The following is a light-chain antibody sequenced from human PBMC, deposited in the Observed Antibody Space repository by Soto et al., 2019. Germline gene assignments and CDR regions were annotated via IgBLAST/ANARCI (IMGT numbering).Light chain of an antibody. CDR1: QSLSSN. CDR2: DAS. Sequence: EIVMTQSPTTLSVSPGEGATLSCRASQSLSSNLAWFQQKPGQSPRLLIYDASTRASGIPARFSGSGSGTEFTLTISSLESEYFAVYYCQQYNYWPLYTFGQGTKLEIK. CDR3: QQYNYWPLYT. J-gene: IGKJ2*01. V-gene: IGKV3-15*01.